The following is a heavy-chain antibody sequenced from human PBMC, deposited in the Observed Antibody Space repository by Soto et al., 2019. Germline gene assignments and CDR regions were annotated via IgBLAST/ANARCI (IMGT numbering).Heavy chain of an antibody. D-gene: IGHD3-22*01. CDR1: GGSISSYY. CDR2: IYYSGST. Sequence: SETLSLTCTVSGGSISSYYWSWIRQPPGKGLEWIGYIYYSGSTNYNPSPKSRVTISVDTSKNQFSLKLSSVTAADTAVYYCASGGDYYDSSARAIAFDIWGQGTMVTVSS. J-gene: IGHJ3*02. V-gene: IGHV4-59*01. CDR3: ASGGDYYDSSARAIAFDI.